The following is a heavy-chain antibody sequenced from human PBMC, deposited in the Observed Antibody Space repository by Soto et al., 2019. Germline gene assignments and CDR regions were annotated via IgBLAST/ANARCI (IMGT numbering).Heavy chain of an antibody. J-gene: IGHJ3*02. CDR1: GFSLSTSGVG. Sequence: QITLKESGPTLVKATQTLTLTCTLSGFSLSTSGVGVGWIRQPPGKALEWIAHISWNDDKRSSPSLKSRPTITKATSKQQVVLTRTRKEPVVTATYYCTHQDYYDFFWGERPREGAFGTWGQGTMVTVSS. V-gene: IGHV2-5*01. CDR3: THQDYYDFFWGERPREGAFGT. CDR2: ISWNDDK. D-gene: IGHD3-16*01.